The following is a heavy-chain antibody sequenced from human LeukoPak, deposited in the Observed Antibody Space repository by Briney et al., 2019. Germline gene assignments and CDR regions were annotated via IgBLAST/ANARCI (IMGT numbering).Heavy chain of an antibody. J-gene: IGHJ4*02. D-gene: IGHD6-19*01. CDR2: IYYSGST. Sequence: SETLSLTCTVSGGSISSSSYYWGWIRQPPGKGLGWIGSIYYSGSTYYNPSLKSRVTISVDTSKNQFSLKLSSVTAADTAVYYCASPRIAVAGTWYRGFDYWGQGTLVTVSS. CDR1: GGSISSSSYY. CDR3: ASPRIAVAGTWYRGFDY. V-gene: IGHV4-39*01.